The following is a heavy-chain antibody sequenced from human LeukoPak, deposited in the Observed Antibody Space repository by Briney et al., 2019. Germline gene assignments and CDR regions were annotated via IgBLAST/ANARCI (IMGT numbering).Heavy chain of an antibody. J-gene: IGHJ2*01. CDR3: ARAEHYNNRKGTVGVYFDF. D-gene: IGHD3-22*01. CDR1: GFTFSTSG. CDR2: TSYDGSHE. V-gene: IGHV3-30*03. Sequence: GGSLRLSCAASGFTFSTSGMHWVRQAPGKGLEWVAVTSYDGSHESYADSVKGRFTISRDNAQNALFLQMDSLRVEDSAVYFCARAEHYNNRKGTVGVYFDFWGRGTLVTVSS.